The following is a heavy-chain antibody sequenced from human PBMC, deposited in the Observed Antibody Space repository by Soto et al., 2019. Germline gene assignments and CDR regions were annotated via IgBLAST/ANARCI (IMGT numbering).Heavy chain of an antibody. CDR3: ARAGGSPDYYYYYYMDV. CDR1: GGSISSGGYY. J-gene: IGHJ6*03. Sequence: SETLSLTCTVSGGSISSGGYYWSWIRQHPGKGLEWIGYIYYSGSTYYNPSLKSRVTISVDTSKNQFSLKLSSVTAADTAVYYCARAGGSPDYYYYYYMDVWGKGTTVTVSS. CDR2: IYYSGST. V-gene: IGHV4-31*03. D-gene: IGHD5-12*01.